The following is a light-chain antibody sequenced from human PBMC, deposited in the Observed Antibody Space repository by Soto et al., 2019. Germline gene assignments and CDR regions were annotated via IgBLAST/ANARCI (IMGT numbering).Light chain of an antibody. CDR1: QSLGTN. CDR3: QQYNDWPPYT. J-gene: IGKJ2*01. CDR2: GAS. Sequence: EIVMTQSPATLSVSPGERATLSCRASQSLGTNFDWYQQRPGQAPRLLIYGASTKAAGIPPRFSGGWSGTEFTLTISSVQSEDFVVYYCQQYNDWPPYTFGQGTKLEIK. V-gene: IGKV3-15*01.